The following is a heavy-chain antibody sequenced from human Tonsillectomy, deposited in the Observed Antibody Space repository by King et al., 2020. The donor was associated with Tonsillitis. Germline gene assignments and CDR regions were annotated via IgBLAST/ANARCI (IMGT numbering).Heavy chain of an antibody. Sequence: VQLVESGGGLVQPGGSLRLSCAASGFTFSSYAMSWVRQAPGKGLVWVSTISGSGGSTYYADSVKGRFTISRDSSNNTLYLQMNSLRAEDTAVYYCAKDHRTTVTTQLRWGWDDYWGQGTLVTVSS. CDR2: ISGSGGST. CDR1: GFTFSSYA. D-gene: IGHD4-11*01. J-gene: IGHJ4*02. CDR3: AKDHRTTVTTQLRWGWDDY. V-gene: IGHV3-23*04.